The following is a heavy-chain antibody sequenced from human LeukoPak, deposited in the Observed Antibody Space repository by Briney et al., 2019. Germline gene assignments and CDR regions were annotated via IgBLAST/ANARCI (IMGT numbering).Heavy chain of an antibody. CDR3: VRHKGDGYKS. CDR1: GDSISSYY. CDR2: IYYSGST. V-gene: IGHV4-59*08. J-gene: IGHJ4*02. Sequence: SETLSLTCTVSGDSISSYYWSWIRQLPGKGLEWIGSIYYSGSTNYNPSLKSRVTISVDTSTNQFSLKLSSVTAADTAVYYCVRHKGDGYKSWGQGTLVTVSS. D-gene: IGHD5-24*01.